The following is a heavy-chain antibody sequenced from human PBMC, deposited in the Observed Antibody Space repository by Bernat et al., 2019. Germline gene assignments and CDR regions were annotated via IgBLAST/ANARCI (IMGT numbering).Heavy chain of an antibody. CDR3: AREQTIAVPGTGGMDV. CDR2: INQDGSEK. J-gene: IGHJ6*02. CDR1: GFTLRSYW. Sequence: ELQLVESGGGLVQPGGSLRLSCAASGFTLRSYWMSWVRQAPGKGLEWVANINQDGSEKYYVDSVKGRFTIYRDNAKKSLYLQMNSLRAEDTAVYYCAREQTIAVPGTGGMDVWGQGTTVTASS. D-gene: IGHD6-19*01. V-gene: IGHV3-7*04.